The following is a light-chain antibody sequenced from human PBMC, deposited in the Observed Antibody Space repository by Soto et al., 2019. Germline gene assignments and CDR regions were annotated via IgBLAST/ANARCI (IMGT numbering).Light chain of an antibody. Sequence: EIVLTQSPGTLSLSPGERATLSCMASQSVSSSYLAWYQQKPGQAPRLLIYDASSRATGIPDRFSGSGSGTDFTLTISSLEPEDFAVYYCQQRSNWPRTFGPGTKVDIK. J-gene: IGKJ3*01. CDR3: QQRSNWPRT. CDR2: DAS. V-gene: IGKV3D-20*02. CDR1: QSVSSSY.